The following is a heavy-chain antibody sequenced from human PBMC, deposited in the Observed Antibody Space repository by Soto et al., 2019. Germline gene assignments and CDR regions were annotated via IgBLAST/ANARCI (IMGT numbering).Heavy chain of an antibody. D-gene: IGHD3-3*01. V-gene: IGHV1-18*01. CDR3: ARDNHDFWSGYYYYGMDV. J-gene: IGHJ6*02. CDR2: IRAYKGNT. Sequence: ASVKVSCTAAGGTLSSYAISWVRQAPGQGREWMGWIRAYKGNTNYAQKLKGRVTMTTDTSKSTAYMELRSLRSDDTAVYYCARDNHDFWSGYYYYGMDVWGQGTTVTVSS. CDR1: GGTLSSYA.